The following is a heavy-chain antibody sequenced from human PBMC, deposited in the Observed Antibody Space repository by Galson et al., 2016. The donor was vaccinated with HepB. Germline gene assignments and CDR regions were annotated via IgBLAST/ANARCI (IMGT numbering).Heavy chain of an antibody. D-gene: IGHD3-3*01. CDR3: ARDRSNYDFWSGYMPDYYFDY. Sequence: SLRLSCAASGFTFSDFSMNWVRQAPGKGLEWVSSISSGSRDIYYADSVKGRFTISRDIAKNSLYLQMNSLRAEDTAVYYCARDRSNYDFWSGYMPDYYFDYWGQGTLVTVSS. V-gene: IGHV3-21*01. J-gene: IGHJ4*02. CDR2: ISSGSRDI. CDR1: GFTFSDFS.